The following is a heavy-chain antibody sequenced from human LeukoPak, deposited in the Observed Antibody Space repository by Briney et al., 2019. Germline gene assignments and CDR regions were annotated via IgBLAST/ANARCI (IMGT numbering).Heavy chain of an antibody. CDR3: AREAISNLPTYFDY. J-gene: IGHJ4*02. V-gene: IGHV3-53*01. D-gene: IGHD2-2*01. Sequence: GGSLRLSCAASGFTFSSYAMSWVRQAPGKGLEWVSVIYSGGSTYYADSVKGRFTISRDNSKNTLYLQMNSLRAEDTAVYYCAREAISNLPTYFDYWGQGTLVTVSS. CDR1: GFTFSSYA. CDR2: IYSGGST.